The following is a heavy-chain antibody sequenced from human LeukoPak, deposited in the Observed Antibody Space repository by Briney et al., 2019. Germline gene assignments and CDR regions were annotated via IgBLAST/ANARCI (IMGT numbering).Heavy chain of an antibody. J-gene: IGHJ4*02. CDR3: ARHFGT. Sequence: LRLSCAASGFTFSSSAMSWVRQAPGKGLEWIGSIYYSGSTYYNPSLKSRVTISVDTSKNQFSLKLRSVTAADTAVYYCARHFGTWGQGTLVTVSS. V-gene: IGHV4-30-2*03. CDR1: GFTFSSSA. D-gene: IGHD3/OR15-3a*01. CDR2: IYYSGST.